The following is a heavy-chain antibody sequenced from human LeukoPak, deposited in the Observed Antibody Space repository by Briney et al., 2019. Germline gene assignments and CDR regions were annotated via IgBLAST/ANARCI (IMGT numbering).Heavy chain of an antibody. Sequence: PSETLSLTCTVSGGSISSYYWSWIRQPPGKGLEWIGYISYSGSTNYNPSLKSRVTISLDTSKNQFSLKLSSVTAADTAVYYCARSSITMIVGLPDRTFDYWGQGTLVTVSS. V-gene: IGHV4-59*01. D-gene: IGHD3-22*01. CDR1: GGSISSYY. J-gene: IGHJ4*02. CDR3: ARSSITMIVGLPDRTFDY. CDR2: ISYSGST.